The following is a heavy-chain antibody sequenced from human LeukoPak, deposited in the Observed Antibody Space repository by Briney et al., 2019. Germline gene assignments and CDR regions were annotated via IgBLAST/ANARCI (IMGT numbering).Heavy chain of an antibody. D-gene: IGHD3-22*01. Sequence: GASVKVSCKASGGTFISYAISWVRQAPGQGLEWMGGIIPIFGTANYAQKFQGRVTITADESTSTAYMELSSLRSEDTAVYYCARAHPRYDSSGYLDYWGQGTLVTVSS. CDR3: ARAHPRYDSSGYLDY. CDR2: IIPIFGTA. V-gene: IGHV1-69*13. CDR1: GGTFISYA. J-gene: IGHJ4*02.